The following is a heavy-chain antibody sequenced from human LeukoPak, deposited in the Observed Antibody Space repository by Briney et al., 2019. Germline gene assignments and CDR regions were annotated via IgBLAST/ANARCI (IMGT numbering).Heavy chain of an antibody. CDR3: ARGWPPFDY. Sequence: GGSLRLSCAASGFTFSSYSMNWVRQAPGKGLEWVSYISSSSSTIYYADSVKGRFTISRDNAKNSLYLQMNSLRAEDTAVYYCARGWPPFDYWGRGTLVTVSS. D-gene: IGHD6-19*01. CDR2: ISSSSSTI. V-gene: IGHV3-48*01. CDR1: GFTFSSYS. J-gene: IGHJ4*02.